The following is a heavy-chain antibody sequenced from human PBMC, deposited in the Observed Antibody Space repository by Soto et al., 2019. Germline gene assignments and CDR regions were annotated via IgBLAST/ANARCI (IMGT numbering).Heavy chain of an antibody. D-gene: IGHD2-15*01. Sequence: PSETLSLTCAVSGGSISSGGYYWSWMRQPPGKGLEWIGEINHSGSTNYNPSLKSRVTISVDTSKNQFSLKLSSVTAADTAVYYCQRERNIVVVVAATLDAFDIWGQGTMVTVS. V-gene: IGHV4-34*01. J-gene: IGHJ3*02. CDR3: QRERNIVVVVAATLDAFDI. CDR1: GGSISSGGYY. CDR2: INHSGST.